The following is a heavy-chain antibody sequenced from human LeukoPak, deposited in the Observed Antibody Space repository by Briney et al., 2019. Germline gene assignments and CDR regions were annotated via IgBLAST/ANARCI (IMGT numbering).Heavy chain of an antibody. D-gene: IGHD3-10*01. Sequence: SETLSLTCTVSGGSISSYYWSWIRQPPGKGLEWIGYIYYSGSTNYNPSLKSRVTISVDTSKNQFSLKLSSVTAADTAVYYCARHAVSAYYYGSGSYGGGRNWFDPWGQGTLVTVSS. J-gene: IGHJ5*02. CDR2: IYYSGST. V-gene: IGHV4-59*08. CDR3: ARHAVSAYYYGSGSYGGGRNWFDP. CDR1: GGSISSYY.